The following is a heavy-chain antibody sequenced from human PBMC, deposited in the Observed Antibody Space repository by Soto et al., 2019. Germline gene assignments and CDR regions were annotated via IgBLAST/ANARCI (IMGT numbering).Heavy chain of an antibody. CDR1: GFTFSSYG. D-gene: IGHD2-2*01. CDR2: IWYDGSNK. J-gene: IGHJ5*02. Sequence: QVQLVESGGGVVQPGRSLRLSCAASGFTFSSYGMHWVRQAPGKGLEWVAVIWYDGSNKYYADSVKGRFTISRDNSKNTLYLQMNSLRAEDTAVYYCARAPRRYCSSTSCAQFDPWGQGTLVTVSS. V-gene: IGHV3-33*01. CDR3: ARAPRRYCSSTSCAQFDP.